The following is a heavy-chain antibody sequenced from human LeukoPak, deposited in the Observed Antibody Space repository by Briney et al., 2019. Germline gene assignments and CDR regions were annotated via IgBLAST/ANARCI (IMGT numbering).Heavy chain of an antibody. Sequence: GGSLRLSCAASGFTFSTYSMNWVRQAPGKGLEWLSYISDSSDTIYYADSVKGRFTISRDNAKNSLYLQINSLRAEDTAVYYCARGAQGVQGVFLIWGQGTMVTVSS. CDR3: ARGAQGVQGVFLI. V-gene: IGHV3-48*01. CDR2: ISDSSDTI. CDR1: GFTFSTYS. J-gene: IGHJ3*02. D-gene: IGHD3-10*01.